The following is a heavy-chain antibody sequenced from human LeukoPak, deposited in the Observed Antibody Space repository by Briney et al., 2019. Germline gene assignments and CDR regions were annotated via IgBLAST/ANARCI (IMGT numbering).Heavy chain of an antibody. D-gene: IGHD6-19*01. CDR2: IYYSGST. J-gene: IGHJ5*02. CDR3: ARAHSSGWSRWGLDP. CDR1: GYSISSSNW. Sequence: SETLSLTCAVSGYSISSSNWWGWIRQPPGKGLEWNGYIYYSGSTNYNPSLKSRVTMSVDTSKNQFSLKLSSVTALDTAVYYCARAHSSGWSRWGLDPWGQGTLVTVSS. V-gene: IGHV4-28*06.